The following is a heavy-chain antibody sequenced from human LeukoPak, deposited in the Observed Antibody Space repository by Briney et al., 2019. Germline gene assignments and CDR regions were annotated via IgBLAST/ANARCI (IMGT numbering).Heavy chain of an antibody. CDR1: GXSISSSSYY. J-gene: IGHJ4*02. D-gene: IGHD5-18*01. CDR3: ARHVDTATDYFDY. CDR2: IYYSGSS. Sequence: SETLSLTCTVSGXSISSSSYYWGWIRQPPGKGLEWIGSIYYSGSSYYNPSLKSRVTISVHTSKNQFSLKLSSVTAADTAVYYCARHVDTATDYFDYWGQGTLVTVSS. V-gene: IGHV4-39*01.